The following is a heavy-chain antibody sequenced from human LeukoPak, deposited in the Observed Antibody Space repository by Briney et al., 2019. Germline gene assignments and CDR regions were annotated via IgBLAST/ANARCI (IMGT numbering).Heavy chain of an antibody. CDR3: GRARYRAFDY. Sequence: TLSLTCVISGDSVSSNSAAWNWIRQSPSRGLEWLGRTYYRSKWYSYSAVSVKSRITINPDTSKNQFSLQLNSVTPEDTAVYYCGRARYRAFDYWGQGTLVTVSS. D-gene: IGHD1-1*01. CDR1: GDSVSSNSAA. J-gene: IGHJ4*02. CDR2: TYYRSKWYS. V-gene: IGHV6-1*01.